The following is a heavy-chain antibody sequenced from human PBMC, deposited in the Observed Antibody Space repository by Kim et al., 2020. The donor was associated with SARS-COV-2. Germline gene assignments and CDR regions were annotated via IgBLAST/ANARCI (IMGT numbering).Heavy chain of an antibody. V-gene: IGHV3-23*01. CDR2: ITGSGGTT. Sequence: GGSLRLSCAASGFTFSSYAMTWVRQAPGKGLEWVSTITGSGGTTYYADSVRGRFTISRDNSRNTLHLQLSSLRAEDTAVYYCTICAGEAVPCYFHHWGRGPLVRVSS. CDR3: TICAGEAVPCYFHH. CDR1: GFTFSSYA. J-gene: IGHJ1*01. D-gene: IGHD2-15*01.